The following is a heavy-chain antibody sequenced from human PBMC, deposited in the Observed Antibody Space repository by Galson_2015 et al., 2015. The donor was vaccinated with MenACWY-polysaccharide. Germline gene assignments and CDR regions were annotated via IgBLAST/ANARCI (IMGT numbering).Heavy chain of an antibody. J-gene: IGHJ4*02. CDR1: GYTFTNYY. Sequence: SVKVSCKASGYTFTNYYMHWVRQAPGQGLEWMGIINSSGGSTSYAQKFQGRVTMTRDTSTRTVYMELSSLRSEDTAMYFCARGSSDSSRIFWGQGTLVTVSS. CDR2: INSSGGST. CDR3: ARGSSDSSRIF. V-gene: IGHV1-46*01. D-gene: IGHD6-13*01.